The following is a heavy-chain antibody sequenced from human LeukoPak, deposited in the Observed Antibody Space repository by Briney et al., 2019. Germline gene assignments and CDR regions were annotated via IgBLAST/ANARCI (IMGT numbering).Heavy chain of an antibody. CDR3: AKDRVNIVVVTAISPYYGMDV. CDR1: GFTFSSYG. CDR2: ISYDGSNK. J-gene: IGHJ6*02. D-gene: IGHD2-21*02. Sequence: GGSLRLSCAASGFTFSSYGMHWVRQAPGKGLEWVAVISYDGSNKYYADSVKGRFTISRDNSKNTLYLQMNSLRAEDTAAYYCAKDRVNIVVVTAISPYYGMDVWGQGTTVTVSS. V-gene: IGHV3-30*18.